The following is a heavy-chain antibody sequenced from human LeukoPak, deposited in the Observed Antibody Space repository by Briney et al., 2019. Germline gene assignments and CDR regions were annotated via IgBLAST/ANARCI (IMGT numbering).Heavy chain of an antibody. D-gene: IGHD6-13*01. Sequence: PGGSLRLSCAASGFTFSDYGKNWVRQAPGKGLDCVSYISSSGRTIYYADSVKGRFTVSRDNAKNSLYLQMNSLRAEDTAIYYCARGLSAGIYYQYYYMDVWGKGTTVTVSS. V-gene: IGHV3-48*04. CDR2: ISSSGRTI. CDR3: ARGLSAGIYYQYYYMDV. J-gene: IGHJ6*03. CDR1: GFTFSDYG.